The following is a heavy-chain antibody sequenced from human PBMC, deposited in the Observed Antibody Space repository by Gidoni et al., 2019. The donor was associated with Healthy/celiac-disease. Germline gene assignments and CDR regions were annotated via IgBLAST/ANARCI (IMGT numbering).Heavy chain of an antibody. CDR3: AKGAKMVRGVGDY. CDR1: GFTFSSYG. V-gene: IGHV3-30*18. CDR2: ISYDGSNK. D-gene: IGHD3-10*01. J-gene: IGHJ4*02. Sequence: QVQLVESGGGVVQPGRSLRRSCAASGFTFSSYGMHWVRQAPGKGLEWVAVISYDGSNKYYADSVKGRFTISRDNSKNTLYLQMNSLRAEDTAVYYCAKGAKMVRGVGDYWGQGTLVTVSS.